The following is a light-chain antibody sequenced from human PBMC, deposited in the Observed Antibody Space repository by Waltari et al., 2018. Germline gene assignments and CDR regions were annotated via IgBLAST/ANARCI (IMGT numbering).Light chain of an antibody. Sequence: SSELTQDPAVSVALGQTVRITCQGDSLTTYAPTWYQQRPGQAPILVIFSVDDRPPGIPDRFSGSLSGDTASLTITGTQAEDEADYYCNSRDPTTNAVVFGGGTRLTVL. V-gene: IGLV3-19*01. CDR2: SVD. CDR1: SLTTYA. CDR3: NSRDPTTNAVV. J-gene: IGLJ2*01.